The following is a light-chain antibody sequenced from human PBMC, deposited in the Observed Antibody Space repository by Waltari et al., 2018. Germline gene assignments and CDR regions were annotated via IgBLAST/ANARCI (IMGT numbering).Light chain of an antibody. CDR2: RDF. CDR1: SNNVGHQR. CDR3: SAWDSSVSAVV. V-gene: IGLV10-54*01. J-gene: IGLJ2*01. Sequence: QAGLTQPPSVSKGLRQTATLTCTGNSNNVGHQRAAWLHQHQGHPPKLLSYRDFNRPSGISERFSASRSGNTASLTISGLQPEDEADYYCSAWDSSVSAVVFGGGTKLTVL.